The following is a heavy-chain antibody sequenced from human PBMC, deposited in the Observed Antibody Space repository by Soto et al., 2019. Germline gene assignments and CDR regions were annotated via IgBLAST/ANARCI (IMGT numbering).Heavy chain of an antibody. CDR1: GGSIRSAGYY. CDR3: ARGDSGGSSSYYFDY. D-gene: IGHD2-15*01. V-gene: IGHV4-31*03. J-gene: IGHJ4*02. Sequence: SETLSLTCTVSGGSIRSAGYYGTWIRQHPGKGLEWLGYIYHSGRTFYNPSLKSRLTISVDTSKNQFSLNLSSVTAADTAVYYCARGDSGGSSSYYFDYWGQGTLVTVSS. CDR2: IYHSGRT.